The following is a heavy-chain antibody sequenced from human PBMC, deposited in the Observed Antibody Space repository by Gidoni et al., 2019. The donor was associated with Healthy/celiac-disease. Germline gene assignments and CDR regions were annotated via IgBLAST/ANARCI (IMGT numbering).Heavy chain of an antibody. V-gene: IGHV3-21*01. CDR2: ISSSSSYI. D-gene: IGHD2-15*01. Sequence: EVQLVESGGGLVKPGGSLRLCCAASGFTFSSCSMNWVRQAPGKGLEWVSSISSSSSYIYYADSVKGRFTISRDNAKNSLYLQMNSLRAEDTAVYYCARDSITSSGGSVGAFDIWGQGTMVTVSS. CDR1: GFTFSSCS. CDR3: ARDSITSSGGSVGAFDI. J-gene: IGHJ3*02.